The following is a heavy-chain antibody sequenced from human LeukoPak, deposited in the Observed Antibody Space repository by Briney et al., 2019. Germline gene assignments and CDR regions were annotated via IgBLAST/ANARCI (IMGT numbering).Heavy chain of an antibody. Sequence: GGSLRLSCAASRFTFSSYDMTWVRQAPGKGLEWVSSISSSSSYIYYADSVKGRFTISRDNAKNSLYLQMNSLRAEDTAVYYCARDHYYDSSGYHGFDYWGQGTLVTVSS. CDR2: ISSSSSYI. CDR3: ARDHYYDSSGYHGFDY. J-gene: IGHJ4*02. D-gene: IGHD3-22*01. CDR1: RFTFSSYD. V-gene: IGHV3-21*01.